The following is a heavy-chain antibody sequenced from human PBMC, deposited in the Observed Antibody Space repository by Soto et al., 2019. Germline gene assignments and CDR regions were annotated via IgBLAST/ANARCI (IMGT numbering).Heavy chain of an antibody. CDR3: ARRKRGVGYFDY. CDR1: GFLLSTSGMC. D-gene: IGHD3-16*01. V-gene: IGHV2-70*01. Sequence: SGPTLVNPTQTLTLTCTFYGFLLSTSGMCVSWIRQPPGKALEWLALIDWDDDKYYSTSLKTRLTISKDTSKNQVVLTMTNMDPVDTATYYCARRKRGVGYFDYWGQGTLVTHSS. J-gene: IGHJ4*02. CDR2: IDWDDDK.